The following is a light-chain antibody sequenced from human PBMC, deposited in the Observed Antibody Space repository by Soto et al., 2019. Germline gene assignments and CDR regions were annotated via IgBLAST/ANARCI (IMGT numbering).Light chain of an antibody. CDR2: DVS. CDR1: SSDVGGYNY. CDR3: SSYTSSSTLVV. V-gene: IGLV2-14*01. J-gene: IGLJ2*01. Sequence: QSALTQPASVSGSPGQSITISCTGTSSDVGGYNYVSWYQQHPGKAPKLMIYDVSNRPSGVSNRFSGSKPGNTASLTISGRQAEDGADYYCSSYTSSSTLVVFGGGTKVHRP.